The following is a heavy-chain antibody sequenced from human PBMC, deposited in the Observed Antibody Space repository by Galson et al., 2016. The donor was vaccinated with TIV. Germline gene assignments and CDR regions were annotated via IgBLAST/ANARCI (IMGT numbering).Heavy chain of an antibody. CDR2: IDPSGGGT. CDR1: GYTFINYY. Sequence: SVKVSCKASGYTFINYYMHWVRQAPGQGLEWVGVIDPSGGGTTYAQRFQGRVTMTRDTSTNTVYMEQSSLTSDDTAVFYCAVWANTYYFALWGQGTLITVSS. D-gene: IGHD7-27*01. CDR3: AVWANTYYFAL. J-gene: IGHJ4*02. V-gene: IGHV1-46*01.